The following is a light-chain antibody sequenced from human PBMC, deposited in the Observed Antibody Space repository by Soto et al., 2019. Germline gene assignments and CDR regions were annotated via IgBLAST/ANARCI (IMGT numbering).Light chain of an antibody. V-gene: IGKV3-11*01. Sequence: EIVLTHSPATLSLSPGERATLSCRASQSVSSYLAWYQQKPCQAPRLLIYDASNRATGIPARVSGSGSATDFTLTISSLDTEDFAVYYCQQRSNWPPTCGQGTNLEIK. CDR2: DAS. J-gene: IGKJ2*01. CDR3: QQRSNWPPT. CDR1: QSVSSY.